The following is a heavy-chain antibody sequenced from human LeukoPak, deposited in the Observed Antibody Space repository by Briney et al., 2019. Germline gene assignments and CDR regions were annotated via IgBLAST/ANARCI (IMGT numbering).Heavy chain of an antibody. CDR3: AKDRDYSSSWPRYYFDY. V-gene: IGHV3-30*02. D-gene: IGHD6-13*01. CDR1: GFAFSNYG. CDR2: IRYDGSSK. Sequence: GGSLRLSCAASGFAFSNYGMHWVRQAPGKGLEWVAFIRYDGSSKYYADSVKGRFTIPRDNSKNTLYLQMNSLRVEDTAVYYCAKDRDYSSSWPRYYFDYWGQGTLVTVSS. J-gene: IGHJ4*02.